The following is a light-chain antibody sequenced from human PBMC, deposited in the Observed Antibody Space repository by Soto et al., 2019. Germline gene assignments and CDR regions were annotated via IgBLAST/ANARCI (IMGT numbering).Light chain of an antibody. V-gene: IGKV3-15*01. CDR2: GAS. CDR3: QHYNNWLGA. J-gene: IGKJ4*01. CDR1: QTISTN. Sequence: EIVMTQSPATLSASPGERATLSCRASQTISTNLAWYQQKPGQSPRLLIYGASTRTTGIPARFSGTGSGTEFTLTISSLQSEDFAVYYCQHYNNWLGAFGGGTAVEIK.